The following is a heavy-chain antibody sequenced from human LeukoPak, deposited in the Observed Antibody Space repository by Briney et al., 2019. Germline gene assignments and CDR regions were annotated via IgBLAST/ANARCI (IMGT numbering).Heavy chain of an antibody. V-gene: IGHV4-59*01. Sequence: SETLSLTCTVSGGSISSYYWSWIRQPPGKGLEWIGYIYYSGSTNYNPSLKSRVTISVDTSKNQFSLKLSSVTTADTAVYYCAKFRGSERTVIDCWGQGTLVTVSS. CDR1: GGSISSYY. D-gene: IGHD1-1*01. CDR3: AKFRGSERTVIDC. J-gene: IGHJ4*02. CDR2: IYYSGST.